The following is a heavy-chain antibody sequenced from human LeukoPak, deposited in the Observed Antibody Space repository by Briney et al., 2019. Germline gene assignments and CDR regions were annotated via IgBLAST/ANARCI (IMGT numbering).Heavy chain of an antibody. Sequence: GESLKISCKGSGYSFTSYWIGWVRQMPGKGLEWMGIIYPDDSDTRYSPSFQGQVTISADKSISTAYLQWRSLKASDTAMYYCARQGSRYSGNLDYWGQGTLVTVSS. V-gene: IGHV5-51*01. D-gene: IGHD1-26*01. CDR1: GYSFTSYW. J-gene: IGHJ4*02. CDR3: ARQGSRYSGNLDY. CDR2: IYPDDSDT.